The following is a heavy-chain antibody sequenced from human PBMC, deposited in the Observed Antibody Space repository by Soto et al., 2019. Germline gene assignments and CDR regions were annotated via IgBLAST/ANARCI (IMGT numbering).Heavy chain of an antibody. CDR3: ANSNHPRQPGWFDP. D-gene: IGHD6-13*01. J-gene: IGHJ5*02. Sequence: EVQLLESGGGLVQPGGSLRLSCAASGFTFSSYAMSWVRQAPGKGLEWVSAISGSGGSTYYADSVKGRFTISRDNSKNPLYLQMTSLRAEDTAVYYCANSNHPRQPGWFDPWGQGTLVTVSS. V-gene: IGHV3-23*01. CDR1: GFTFSSYA. CDR2: ISGSGGST.